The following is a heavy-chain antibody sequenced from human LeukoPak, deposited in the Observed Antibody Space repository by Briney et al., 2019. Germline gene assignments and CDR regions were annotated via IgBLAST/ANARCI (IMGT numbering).Heavy chain of an antibody. V-gene: IGHV4-59*01. J-gene: IGHJ4*02. CDR1: GGSISSYY. CDR2: ISDSGST. D-gene: IGHD2-15*01. CDR3: ARKISYISVFDY. Sequence: SETLSLTCTVSGGSISSYYWSWIRQPPGQGLEWIGYISDSGSTNYNPFLKSRITITGDTPGNQVSLKLSSVTAADTAVYYCARKISYISVFDYWGQGTLVTVSS.